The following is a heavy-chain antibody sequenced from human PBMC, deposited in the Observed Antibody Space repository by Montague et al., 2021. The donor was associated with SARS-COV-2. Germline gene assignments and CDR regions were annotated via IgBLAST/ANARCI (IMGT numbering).Heavy chain of an antibody. V-gene: IGHV6-1*01. CDR2: TYYRSKWYN. CDR3: ARTSASSDY. Sequence: CAISGDSVSRNSASWDWRRQSPSKGLEWLGRTYYRSKWYNDYAVSVKSRITINPDTSKNQISLQLNSVTPEDTAVYYCARTSASSDYWGQGTLVTVSS. J-gene: IGHJ4*02. D-gene: IGHD1-26*01. CDR1: GDSVSRNSAS.